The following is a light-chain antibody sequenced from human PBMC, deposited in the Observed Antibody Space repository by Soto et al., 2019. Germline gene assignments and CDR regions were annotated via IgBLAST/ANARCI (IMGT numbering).Light chain of an antibody. J-gene: IGKJ1*01. V-gene: IGKV1-5*03. CDR2: KAS. Sequence: DIQMTQSPSTLSASVGDRVTITCRASQSISSWLAWYQQKPGKAPKLLIYKASSLESGVPSRFSGSGSGTELTLTISSLQPADFATYYCQQYNSYPWTFGQGTKVEIK. CDR1: QSISSW. CDR3: QQYNSYPWT.